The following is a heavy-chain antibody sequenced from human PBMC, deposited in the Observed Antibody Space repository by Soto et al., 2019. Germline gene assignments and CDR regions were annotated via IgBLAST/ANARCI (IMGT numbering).Heavy chain of an antibody. CDR1: GFTVSSNY. Sequence: GGSLRLSCAASGFTVSSNYMSWVRQAPGKGLEWVSVIYSGGSTYYADSVKGRFTISRDNSKNTLYLQMNSLRAEDTAVYYCARAKSGTGNRYYYYYYGMDVWGQGTTVTVSS. J-gene: IGHJ6*02. CDR3: ARAKSGTGNRYYYYYYGMDV. V-gene: IGHV3-53*01. D-gene: IGHD1-1*01. CDR2: IYSGGST.